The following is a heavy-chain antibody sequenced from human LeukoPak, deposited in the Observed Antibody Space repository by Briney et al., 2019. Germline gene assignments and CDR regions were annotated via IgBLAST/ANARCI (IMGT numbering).Heavy chain of an antibody. CDR1: GFTFNYYS. Sequence: GGSLRLSCAASGFTFNYYSMNWVRQAPGKGLEWVSSISGSSTYMYYTESVKGRFTISRDNAKNSLYLQMNSLRAEDTAVYYCAKAFRYYDILTGYRYWGQGTLVTVSS. CDR2: ISGSSTYM. D-gene: IGHD3-9*01. CDR3: AKAFRYYDILTGYRY. J-gene: IGHJ4*02. V-gene: IGHV3-21*04.